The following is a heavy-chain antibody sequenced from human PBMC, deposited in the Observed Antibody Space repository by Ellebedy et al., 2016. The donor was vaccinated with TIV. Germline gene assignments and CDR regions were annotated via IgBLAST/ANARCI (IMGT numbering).Heavy chain of an antibody. V-gene: IGHV3-30*03. CDR1: GFTFSDYG. D-gene: IGHD3-16*01. CDR2: ISNDGRSK. CDR3: APGGTTKVKKGFAY. Sequence: PGGSLRLSCVTSGFTFSDYGMHWVRQAQGKGLEWVANISNDGRSKKHGDSVRGRFTISRDNSKTTLYLQMDSLRDDDTAVYYCAPGGTTKVKKGFAYWGQGTVVTVSS. J-gene: IGHJ4*02.